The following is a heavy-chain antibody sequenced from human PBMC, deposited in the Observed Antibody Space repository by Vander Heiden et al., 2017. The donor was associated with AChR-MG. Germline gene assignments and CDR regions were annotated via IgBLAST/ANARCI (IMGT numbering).Heavy chain of an antibody. CDR2: IKQDGSEK. V-gene: IGHV3-7*01. CDR1: GFTFSGYW. CDR3: AREEGDDAFDI. D-gene: IGHD2-21*02. J-gene: IGHJ3*02. Sequence: EVQLVESGGGLVQPGGSLRLSCAASGFTFSGYWMSWVRQAPGKGLEWVANIKQDGSEKYYVDSVKGRFTISRDNAKNSLYLQMNSLRAEDTAVYYCAREEGDDAFDIWGQGTMVTVSS.